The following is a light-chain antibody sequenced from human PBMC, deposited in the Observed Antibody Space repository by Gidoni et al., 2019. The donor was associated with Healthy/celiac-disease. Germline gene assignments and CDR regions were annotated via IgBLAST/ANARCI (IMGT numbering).Light chain of an antibody. CDR3: QQYDNLFT. Sequence: DIQMTQSPSSLSASVGDRVTITCQASQDISNYLNWYQQKPGKAPKLLIYDASNLETGVPSRFSGSGSGTDFTFTISSLQPEDIATYYFQQYDNLFTFXPXTKVEIK. V-gene: IGKV1-33*01. CDR1: QDISNY. CDR2: DAS. J-gene: IGKJ3*01.